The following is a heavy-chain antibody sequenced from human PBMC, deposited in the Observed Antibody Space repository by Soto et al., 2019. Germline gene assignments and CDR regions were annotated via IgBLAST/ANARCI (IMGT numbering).Heavy chain of an antibody. CDR2: ISTDNGNT. CDR1: GYTFTNSG. J-gene: IGHJ4*02. Sequence: ASVKVSCKASGYTFTNSGINWVRQAPGQGLEWMGWISTDNGNTNYAQHLQGRVSMTTDTSTSTAYMELSSLRSEDTAVYYCARESRYCSGGSCYFLPGIDYWGQGTLVTVSS. V-gene: IGHV1-18*01. D-gene: IGHD2-15*01. CDR3: ARESRYCSGGSCYFLPGIDY.